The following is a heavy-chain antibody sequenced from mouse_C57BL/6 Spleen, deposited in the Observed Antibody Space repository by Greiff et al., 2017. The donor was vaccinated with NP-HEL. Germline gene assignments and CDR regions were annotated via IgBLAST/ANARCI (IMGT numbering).Heavy chain of an antibody. CDR2: IDPSDSET. V-gene: IGHV1-52*01. D-gene: IGHD2-4*01. CDR3: ASEGFYDYDWYFDV. Sequence: QVQLQQPGAELVRPGSSVKLSCKASGYTFTSYWMHWVKQRPIQGLEWIGNIDPSDSETHYNQKFKDKATLTVDKSSSTAYMQLSSLTSEDSAVYYCASEGFYDYDWYFDVWGTGTTVTVSS. CDR1: GYTFTSYW. J-gene: IGHJ1*03.